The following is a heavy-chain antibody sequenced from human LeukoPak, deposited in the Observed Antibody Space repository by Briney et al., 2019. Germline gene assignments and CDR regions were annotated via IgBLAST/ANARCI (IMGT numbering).Heavy chain of an antibody. D-gene: IGHD1-14*01. CDR3: AREWVEETAYYYYGMDV. CDR1: GYTFTSYY. J-gene: IGHJ6*02. CDR2: INPSGGST. Sequence: ASVKVSCKASGYTFTSYYMHWVRQAPGQGLEWMGIINPSGGSTSYAQKFQGRVTMTRDTSTSTVYMELSSLRSEDTAVYYCAREWVEETAYYYYGMDVWGQGTTATVSS. V-gene: IGHV1-46*01.